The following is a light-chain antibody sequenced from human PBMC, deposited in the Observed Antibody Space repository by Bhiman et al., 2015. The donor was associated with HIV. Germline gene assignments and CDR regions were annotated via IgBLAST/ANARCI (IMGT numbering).Light chain of an antibody. Sequence: SYELTQPPSVSVSPGQTATITCSGDELGDKYACWYQQKAGQSPVLVIYQDTERPSGIPERFSGSNSGNTATLTISGTQAMDEADYYCQTWDYSSVVFGGGTKLTVL. J-gene: IGLJ3*02. CDR2: QDT. CDR3: QTWDYSSVV. V-gene: IGLV3-1*01. CDR1: ELGDKY.